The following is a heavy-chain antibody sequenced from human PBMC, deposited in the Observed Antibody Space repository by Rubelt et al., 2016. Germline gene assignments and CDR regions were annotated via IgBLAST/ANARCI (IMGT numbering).Heavy chain of an antibody. Sequence: EVQLVQSASEVKKAGQTLKISCKGSGYSFSDYWIAWVRQKPGKGLEWMGSIYSADSDTTYSPSFQGQVTISVDKSITTAYLQWTSLKASDTAFYYCAGHYSSSTEMDHWGQGTLVTVSS. D-gene: IGHD4-11*01. CDR2: IYSADSDT. CDR1: GYSFSDYW. V-gene: IGHV5-51*01. CDR3: AGHYSSSTEMDH. J-gene: IGHJ4*02.